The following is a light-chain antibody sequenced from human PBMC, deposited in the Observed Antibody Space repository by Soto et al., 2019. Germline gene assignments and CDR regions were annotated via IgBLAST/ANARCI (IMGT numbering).Light chain of an antibody. CDR3: CSYAGFYTSV. J-gene: IGLJ1*01. CDR2: DVS. Sequence: QSVLTQPRSVSGSPGQSVTISCTGTSSDVGGYKFVSWYQQHPGKAPKLMIYDVSKRPPGVPDRFSGSKSGNTASLTISGLQAEDEADYYCCSYAGFYTSVFGTGTKLTVL. V-gene: IGLV2-11*01. CDR1: SSDVGGYKF.